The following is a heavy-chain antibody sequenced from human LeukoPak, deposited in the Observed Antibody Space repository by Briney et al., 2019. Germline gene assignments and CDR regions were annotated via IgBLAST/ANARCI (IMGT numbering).Heavy chain of an antibody. J-gene: IGHJ4*02. V-gene: IGHV3-53*01. D-gene: IGHD6-13*01. Sequence: PGVSLRLSCAASGFTVSSNYMSWVRQAPGKGLEWVSVIYSGGSTYYADSVKGRFTISRDNSKNTLYLQMNSLRAEDTAVYYCARHSSRNFDYWGQGTLVTVSS. CDR2: IYSGGST. CDR3: ARHSSRNFDY. CDR1: GFTVSSNY.